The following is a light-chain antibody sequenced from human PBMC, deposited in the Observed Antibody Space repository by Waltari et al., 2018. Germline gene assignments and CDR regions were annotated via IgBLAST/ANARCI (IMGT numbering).Light chain of an antibody. CDR3: CSYARAGTLL. CDR1: YHYVEPYHL. J-gene: IGLJ2*01. V-gene: IGLV2-23*02. CDR2: DVN. Sequence: QSALTHPASVSGSPGQSITIACRGTYHYVEPYHLGCWYQHPPGEAPQLLIYDVNRRPSVVSKRFSGSKAGNTASLTISRLQAEDEDDYYCCSYARAGTLLFGGGTKLTVL.